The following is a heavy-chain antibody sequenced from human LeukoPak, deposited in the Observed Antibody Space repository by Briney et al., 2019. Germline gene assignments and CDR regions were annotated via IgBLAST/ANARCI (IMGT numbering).Heavy chain of an antibody. V-gene: IGHV3-48*03. J-gene: IGHJ4*02. D-gene: IGHD1-14*01. CDR1: GFSFSSYN. CDR2: ISTGGRTT. CDR3: ARGLPEDPIDY. Sequence: PGGSLRLSCVASGFSFSSYNMEWVRQAPGKGLEWISHISTGGRTTYYADSVAGRFTISRDNAKNLLYLQMSSLRAEDTALYYCARGLPEDPIDYWGQGTLVTVSS.